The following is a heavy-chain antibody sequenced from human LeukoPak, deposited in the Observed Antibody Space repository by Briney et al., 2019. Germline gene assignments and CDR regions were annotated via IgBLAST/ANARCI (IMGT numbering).Heavy chain of an antibody. CDR2: IRYDGSNK. CDR3: AKEREMATISFWWFDP. V-gene: IGHV3-30*02. J-gene: IGHJ5*02. Sequence: SGGSLRLSCAASGFTFSSYGMHWVRQAPGKGLEWVAFIRYDGSNKYYADSVKGRFTISRDNSKNTLYLQMNSLRAEDTAVYYCAKEREMATISFWWFDPWGQGTLVTVSS. CDR1: GFTFSSYG. D-gene: IGHD5-24*01.